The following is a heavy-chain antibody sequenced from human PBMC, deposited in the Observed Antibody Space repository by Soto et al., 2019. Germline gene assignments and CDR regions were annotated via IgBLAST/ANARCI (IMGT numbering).Heavy chain of an antibody. CDR2: ISYDGSNK. CDR3: ASPNYGDYEGDDAFDI. J-gene: IGHJ3*02. D-gene: IGHD4-17*01. CDR1: GFTFSSYA. Sequence: GGSLRLSCAASGFTFSSYAMHWVRQAPGKGLEWVAVISYDGSNKYYADSVKGRFTISRDNSKNTLYLQMNSLRAEDTAVYYCASPNYGDYEGDDAFDIWGQGTMVTVS. V-gene: IGHV3-30-3*01.